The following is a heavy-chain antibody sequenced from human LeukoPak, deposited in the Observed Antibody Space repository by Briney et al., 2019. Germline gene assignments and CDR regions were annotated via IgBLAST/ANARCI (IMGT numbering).Heavy chain of an antibody. CDR2: IWYDGNNK. D-gene: IGHD4-17*01. CDR1: GFSCSTYG. J-gene: IGHJ6*02. V-gene: IGHV3-33*01. Sequence: TGGSLRLPCAASGFSCSTYGMHWVRQAPGKGLEWVAVIWYDGNNKYYADSVEGRFTISRDNSKNTLYLQMDSLRAEDTAVYYCARDRDYAKGVRYYGMDVWGQGTLVTVSS. CDR3: ARDRDYAKGVRYYGMDV.